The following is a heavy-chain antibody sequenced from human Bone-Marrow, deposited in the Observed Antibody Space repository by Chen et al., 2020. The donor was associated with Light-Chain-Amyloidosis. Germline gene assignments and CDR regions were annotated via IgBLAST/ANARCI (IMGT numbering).Heavy chain of an antibody. CDR1: GGSINNYY. J-gene: IGHJ4*02. Sequence: QVQLQESGPGLVKPSETLSLTCTAPGGSINNYYWSWIRQPAGKGLQLIGRVHTSGSSNYNPSLRSRVTMSVDTSKKNFFLNLTSVTAADTAVYYCARGSVVYGFDYWGQGILVTVSS. V-gene: IGHV4-4*07. CDR3: ARGSVVYGFDY. D-gene: IGHD2-8*01. CDR2: VHTSGSS.